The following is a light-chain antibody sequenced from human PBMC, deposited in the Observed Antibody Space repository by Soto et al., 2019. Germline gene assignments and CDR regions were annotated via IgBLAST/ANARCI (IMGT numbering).Light chain of an antibody. V-gene: IGKV3-20*01. CDR1: QSVSSAY. Sequence: PGERATLSCRASQSVSSAYLAWYQQKRGQAPRLLIYGASGRAAGIPDRFSGRGSGTDFTLTISRLEPEDFAVYYCQQYGSSPPMYTFGQGTRLEI. CDR2: GAS. CDR3: QQYGSSPPMYT. J-gene: IGKJ5*01.